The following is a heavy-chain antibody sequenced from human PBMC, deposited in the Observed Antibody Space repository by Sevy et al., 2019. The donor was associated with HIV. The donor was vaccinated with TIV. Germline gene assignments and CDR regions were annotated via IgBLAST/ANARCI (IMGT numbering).Heavy chain of an antibody. D-gene: IGHD2-15*01. Sequence: ASVKVSCKASGYTFTSYGISWVRQAPGQGLEWMGWISAYNGNTNYAQKLQGRVTMTTDTSTSTAYMELRSLRSDDTAVYYCVREDGRHRADAFDIWGQGTMVTVSS. J-gene: IGHJ3*02. CDR2: ISAYNGNT. CDR3: VREDGRHRADAFDI. CDR1: GYTFTSYG. V-gene: IGHV1-18*01.